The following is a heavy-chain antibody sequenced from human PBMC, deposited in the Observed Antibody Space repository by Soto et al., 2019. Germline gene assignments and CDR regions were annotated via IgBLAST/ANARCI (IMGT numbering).Heavy chain of an antibody. CDR1: GFTFSSYA. Sequence: GVLRLSCAASGFTFSSYAMSWVRQAPGKGLEWVSAISGSGGSTYYADSVKGRFTISRDNSKNTLYLQMNSLRAEDTAVYYCAKDRDDFWSGYKPYYYGMDVWGQGTTVTVSS. V-gene: IGHV3-23*01. CDR3: AKDRDDFWSGYKPYYYGMDV. CDR2: ISGSGGST. J-gene: IGHJ6*02. D-gene: IGHD3-3*01.